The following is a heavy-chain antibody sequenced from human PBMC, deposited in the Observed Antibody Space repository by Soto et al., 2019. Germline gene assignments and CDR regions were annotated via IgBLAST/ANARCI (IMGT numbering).Heavy chain of an antibody. V-gene: IGHV4-31*03. CDR1: GGSISSGGYY. J-gene: IGHJ4*02. CDR2: IYYSGGT. D-gene: IGHD3-10*01. Sequence: QVQLQESGPGLVKPSQTLSLTCTVSGGSISSGGYYWSWIRQHPGKGLEWIGYIYYSGGTYSNPSLTSRVTISVGTSKYQFSLKLSSVTAADTAVYYCARGPGTMAKIDYWGQGTLVTVSS. CDR3: ARGPGTMAKIDY.